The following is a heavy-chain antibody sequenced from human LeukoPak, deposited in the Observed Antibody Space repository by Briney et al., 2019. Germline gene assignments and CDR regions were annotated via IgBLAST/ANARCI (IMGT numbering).Heavy chain of an antibody. CDR2: ISYDGSNK. J-gene: IGHJ5*02. CDR1: GFTFSSYA. D-gene: IGHD3-10*01. Sequence: GGSLRLSCAASGFTFSSYAMHWVRRAPGKELEWVAVISYDGSNKYYADSVKGRFTISRDNSKNTLYLQMNSLRAEDTAVYYCARDPRMVRGVTFNWFDPWGQATLVTVSS. CDR3: ARDPRMVRGVTFNWFDP. V-gene: IGHV3-30-3*01.